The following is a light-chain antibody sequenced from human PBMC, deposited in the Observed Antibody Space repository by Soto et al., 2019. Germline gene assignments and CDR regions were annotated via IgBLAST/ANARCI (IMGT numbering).Light chain of an antibody. CDR1: SSDVGGYKY. CDR3: SSYTSSSTPD. CDR2: DVS. V-gene: IGLV2-14*01. J-gene: IGLJ1*01. Sequence: QSALTQPASVSGSPGQSITISCTGTSSDVGGYKYVSWYQQHPGKAPKLMIYDVSYRPSGVSNRFSGSKSGNTASLPISGLQAEDEADYYCSSYTSSSTPDFGTGTKLTVL.